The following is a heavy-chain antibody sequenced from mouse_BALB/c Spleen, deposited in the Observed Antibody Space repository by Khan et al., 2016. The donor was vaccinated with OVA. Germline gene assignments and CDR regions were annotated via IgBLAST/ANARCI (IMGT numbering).Heavy chain of an antibody. J-gene: IGHJ3*01. CDR3: ARHGYVAWFAY. D-gene: IGHD2-2*01. Sequence: VQLKQSGPELMKPGASVKISCKASGYSFTSYYIHWVKQSHGKSLEWIGYIDPFNGGTTYNQKFKGKATLTVDKSSSTAYMQISSLTSEVSAVYYCARHGYVAWFAYWGQGTLVTVSA. CDR2: IDPFNGGT. CDR1: GYSFTSYY. V-gene: IGHV1-31*01.